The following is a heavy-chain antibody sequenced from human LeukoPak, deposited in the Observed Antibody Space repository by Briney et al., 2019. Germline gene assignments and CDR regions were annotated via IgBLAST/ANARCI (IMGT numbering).Heavy chain of an antibody. V-gene: IGHV3-53*01. CDR2: IYSGGST. CDR3: AREGRYYYDSSGYNDFDY. CDR1: GLTVSSNY. Sequence: PGGSLRLSCAAPGLTVSSNYMSWVRQAPGKGLEWVSVIYSGGSTYYADSVKGRFTISRDNSKNTLYLQMNSLRAEDTAVYYCAREGRYYYDSSGYNDFDYWGQGTLVTVSS. D-gene: IGHD3-22*01. J-gene: IGHJ4*02.